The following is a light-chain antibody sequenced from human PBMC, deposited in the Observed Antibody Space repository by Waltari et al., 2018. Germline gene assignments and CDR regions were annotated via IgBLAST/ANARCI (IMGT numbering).Light chain of an antibody. CDR1: SSNIGRHT. V-gene: IGLV1-44*01. Sequence: QSVLTQPPSASGTPGQPVTTSCSGSSSNIGRHTVNWYQPHPGTAPTLLIYNNNQRPSGVPDLFSGSKSGTSASLALSGLQSDDEAHYYCSTWDGSLTGVVFGGGTKLTVL. CDR2: NNN. J-gene: IGLJ3*02. CDR3: STWDGSLTGVV.